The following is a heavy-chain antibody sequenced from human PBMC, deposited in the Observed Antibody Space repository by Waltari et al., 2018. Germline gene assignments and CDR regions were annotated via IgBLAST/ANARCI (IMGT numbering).Heavy chain of an antibody. CDR2: ISGSGGST. J-gene: IGHJ4*02. D-gene: IGHD4-17*01. CDR3: AKALTYGGVFDY. Sequence: EVQLLESGGGLVQPGGSLRLSCAASGFTFSSYAMSWVRQAPGKGLEWGAAISGSGGSTYYADSVKGRFTISRDNSKNTLYLQMNSLRAEDTAVYYCAKALTYGGVFDYWGQGTLVTVSS. V-gene: IGHV3-23*01. CDR1: GFTFSSYA.